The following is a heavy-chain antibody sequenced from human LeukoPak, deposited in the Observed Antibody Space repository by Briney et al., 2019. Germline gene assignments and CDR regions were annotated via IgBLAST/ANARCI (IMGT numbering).Heavy chain of an antibody. V-gene: IGHV3-66*01. D-gene: IGHD6-19*01. CDR1: GFTVSSNY. J-gene: IGHJ4*02. CDR2: IYSGGST. CDR3: ARDPRDSSGWYPNFDY. Sequence: GGSLRLSCAASGFTVSSNYMSWVRQAPGKGLEWVSVIYSGGSTYYADSVKGRFTISRDNSKNTLYLQMNSLRAEDTAAYYCARDPRDSSGWYPNFDYWGQGTLVTVSS.